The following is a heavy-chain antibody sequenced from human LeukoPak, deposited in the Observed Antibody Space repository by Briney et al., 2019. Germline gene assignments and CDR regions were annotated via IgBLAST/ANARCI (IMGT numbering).Heavy chain of an antibody. V-gene: IGHV3-23*01. CDR2: ISGSGGST. CDR3: ANIVVVVAATSDFDY. Sequence: PRGSLRLSCAASGFTFSSNAMSWVRQAPGKGLEWVSAISGSGGSTYYADSVKGRFTISRDNSKNTLYLQMNSLRAEDTAVYYCANIVVVVAATSDFDYWGQGTLVTVSS. CDR1: GFTFSSNA. J-gene: IGHJ4*02. D-gene: IGHD2-15*01.